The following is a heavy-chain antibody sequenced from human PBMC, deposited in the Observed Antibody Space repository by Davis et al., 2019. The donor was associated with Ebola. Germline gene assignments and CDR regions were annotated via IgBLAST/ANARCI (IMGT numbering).Heavy chain of an antibody. Sequence: GSLKISCSASGFTFSSYAMHWVRQAPGKGLEYVSAISSNGGSTYYADSVKGRFTISRDNAKNSLYLQMNSLRDEDTTVYYCAKDSLDSSGYPSPYFQHWGQGTLVTVSS. CDR3: AKDSLDSSGYPSPYFQH. J-gene: IGHJ1*01. V-gene: IGHV3-64*04. D-gene: IGHD3-22*01. CDR1: GFTFSSYA. CDR2: ISSNGGST.